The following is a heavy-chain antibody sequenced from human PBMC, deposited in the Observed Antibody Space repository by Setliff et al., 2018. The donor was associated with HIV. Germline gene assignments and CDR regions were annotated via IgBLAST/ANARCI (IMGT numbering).Heavy chain of an antibody. CDR2: VYHSGST. CDR3: ARQWRDQYNSGVSTEYFQH. V-gene: IGHV4-38-2*01. CDR1: AYSISSGYY. D-gene: IGHD6-19*01. Sequence: ASETLSLTCAVSAYSISSGYYWGWIRQPPGKGLEWIGSVYHSGSTYYNPSVMSRVTISVDTSKNQFSLKLRSVTAADTAVYYCARQWRDQYNSGVSTEYFQHWGLGTLVTVSS. J-gene: IGHJ1*01.